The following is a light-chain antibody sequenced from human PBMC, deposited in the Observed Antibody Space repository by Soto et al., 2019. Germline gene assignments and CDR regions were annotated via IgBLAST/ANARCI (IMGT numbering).Light chain of an antibody. CDR1: SSNIGSGT. CDR2: NNN. V-gene: IGLV1-44*01. CDR3: ASWDDSLTGLYV. J-gene: IGLJ1*01. Sequence: QSVLTQPPSVSGTPGQRVTISCSGGSSNIGSGTVNWYQQLPGTAPKLLIYNNNQRPSGVPDRFSGSKSGTSGSLAISGLQSEDEADYYCASWDDSLTGLYVFGTGTKVTVL.